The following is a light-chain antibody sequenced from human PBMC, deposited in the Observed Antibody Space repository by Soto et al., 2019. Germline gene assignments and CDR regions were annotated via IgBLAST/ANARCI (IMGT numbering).Light chain of an antibody. CDR2: GAS. Sequence: EIVLTQSPGTLSLSPGERATLSCRASQSVSSSFLAWYQQKPGQAPRLLIYGASSRATGIPDRFSGSGSGTDFTLTSSRLEPEDFAVYYCQQYDSSPLTFGGGTKVEIK. CDR3: QQYDSSPLT. V-gene: IGKV3-20*01. CDR1: QSVSSSF. J-gene: IGKJ4*01.